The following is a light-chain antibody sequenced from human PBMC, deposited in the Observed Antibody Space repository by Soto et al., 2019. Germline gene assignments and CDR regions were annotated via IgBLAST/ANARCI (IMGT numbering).Light chain of an antibody. CDR3: HQYGYSPHT. CDR2: GAS. Sequence: EIVLTQSPGTLSLSPGERATLSCRASRSVSSRYLAWYQQNPGQAPRLLIYGASSRATGIPDRFSGSGSGTDFTLTISRLEAEAVAVYHCHQYGYSPHTFGQGTKLEIK. J-gene: IGKJ2*01. V-gene: IGKV3-20*01. CDR1: RSVSSRY.